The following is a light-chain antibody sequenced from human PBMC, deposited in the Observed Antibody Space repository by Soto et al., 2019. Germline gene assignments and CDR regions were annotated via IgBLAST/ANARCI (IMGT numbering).Light chain of an antibody. CDR2: AAS. CDR3: QQINSYPIT. CDR1: QGINSY. V-gene: IGKV1-9*01. J-gene: IGKJ5*01. Sequence: DIQLTQSPSFLSASVGDRVTITCRASQGINSYLAWNQQKPGKVPKLLIYAASTLQSGVPSRFSGSGSGTEFTLTISSLQPEDFATYYCQQINSYPITFGQGTRLEI.